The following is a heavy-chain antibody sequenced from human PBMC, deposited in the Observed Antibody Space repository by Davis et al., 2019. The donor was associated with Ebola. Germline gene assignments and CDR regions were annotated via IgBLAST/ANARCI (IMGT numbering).Heavy chain of an antibody. CDR1: GFTFSSYS. V-gene: IGHV3-21*01. CDR3: ARGHGSGSLLGY. J-gene: IGHJ4*02. CDR2: ISSSSSYI. Sequence: GGSLRLSCAVSGFTFSSYSMNWVRQAPGKGLEWVSSISSSSSYIYYADSVKGRFTISRDNAKNSLYLQMNSLRAEDTAVYYCARGHGSGSLLGYWGQGTLVTVSS. D-gene: IGHD3-10*01.